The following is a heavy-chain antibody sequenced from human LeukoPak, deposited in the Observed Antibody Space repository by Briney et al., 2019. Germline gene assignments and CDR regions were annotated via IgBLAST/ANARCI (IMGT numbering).Heavy chain of an antibody. D-gene: IGHD5-18*01. CDR3: AKVMGYSYGNGVDY. J-gene: IGHJ4*02. Sequence: GGSLRLSCAASGFTFSSYAMSWVRQAPGKGLEWVSAISGSGGSTYYADSVKGRFTISRDNSKNTLYLQMNSLRAEDTAVYYCAKVMGYSYGNGVDYRGQGTLVTVSS. CDR1: GFTFSSYA. CDR2: ISGSGGST. V-gene: IGHV3-23*01.